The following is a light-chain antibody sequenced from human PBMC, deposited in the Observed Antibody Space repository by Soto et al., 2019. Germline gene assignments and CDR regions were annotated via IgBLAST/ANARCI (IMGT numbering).Light chain of an antibody. CDR1: SSDVGGYHY. CDR3: NSYTSSGSRV. CDR2: EVS. J-gene: IGLJ2*01. Sequence: QSALTQPASVSGSPGQSITISCTGTSSDVGGYHYVSWYQQHPGKAPKLMIYEVSNRPSGVSDRFSGSKSGNTASLTISGLQAEDEADYYCNSYTSSGSRVFGGGTKLTVL. V-gene: IGLV2-14*01.